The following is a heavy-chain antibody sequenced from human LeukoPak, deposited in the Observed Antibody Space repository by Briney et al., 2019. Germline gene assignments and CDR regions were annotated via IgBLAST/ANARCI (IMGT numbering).Heavy chain of an antibody. CDR3: ARSIAARRHWFDP. J-gene: IGHJ5*02. V-gene: IGHV1-18*01. Sequence: GASVKVSCKASGYRFTSYGISWVRQAPGQGLEWVGWISAYNGNTNYVQKLQGRVTMTADTSTSTAYMELRSLRSDDTAVYYCARSIAARRHWFDPWGQGTLVTVSS. CDR1: GYRFTSYG. D-gene: IGHD6-6*01. CDR2: ISAYNGNT.